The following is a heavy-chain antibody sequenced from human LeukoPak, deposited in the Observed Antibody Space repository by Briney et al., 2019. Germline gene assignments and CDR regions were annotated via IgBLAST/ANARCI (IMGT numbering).Heavy chain of an antibody. CDR1: GGPITNSY. Sequence: SETLSLTCTVSGGPITNSYWSWIRQSPGKGLEWIGYIHDVGTTNHNPSLKSRVTLSIDTSANQFSLTLRSVTTADTAVYYCARKRKGAYDFDYWGQGTLVTVSS. CDR2: IHDVGTT. CDR3: ARKRKGAYDFDY. J-gene: IGHJ4*02. D-gene: IGHD3-16*01. V-gene: IGHV4-59*01.